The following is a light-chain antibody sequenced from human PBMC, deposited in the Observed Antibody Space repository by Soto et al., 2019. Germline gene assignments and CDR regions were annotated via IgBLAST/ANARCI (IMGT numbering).Light chain of an antibody. CDR2: GNH. J-gene: IGLJ2*01. V-gene: IGLV1-51*01. Sequence: QSVLTQPPSVSAAPGQKVTISCIGSSSNIGNNYVSWFQHLPGTTPKLLIFGNHERPSGIPDRFSGSKSGTSATLGITGVQPGDEADYYCGTWDSSLGAGVFGGGTKLTVL. CDR3: GTWDSSLGAGV. CDR1: SSNIGNNY.